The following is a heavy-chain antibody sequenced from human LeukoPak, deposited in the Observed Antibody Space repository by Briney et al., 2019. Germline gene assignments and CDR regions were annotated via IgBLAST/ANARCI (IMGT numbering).Heavy chain of an antibody. CDR1: GFTFINAW. CDR2: IKAKAHGGTR. D-gene: IGHD1-26*01. Sequence: GGSLRLSCAASGFTFINAWMAWGRQAPGKGLEWVGRIKAKAHGGTREYAAPVKGIFTISRDYSKNTLYLQMNSLKTEDTAVYYCTTDGVGVEGATYDNWGQGTLVSVSS. V-gene: IGHV3-15*01. J-gene: IGHJ4*02. CDR3: TTDGVGVEGATYDN.